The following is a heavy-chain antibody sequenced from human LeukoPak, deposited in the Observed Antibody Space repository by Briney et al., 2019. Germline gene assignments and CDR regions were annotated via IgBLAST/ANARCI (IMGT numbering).Heavy chain of an antibody. CDR3: ARDVYSSSSVVDY. D-gene: IGHD6-6*01. J-gene: IGHJ4*02. CDR1: GFSFSDAW. V-gene: IGHV3-15*07. Sequence: GGSLRLSCAASGFSFSDAWMNWVRQAPGKGLEWVGHIKSKVDGGTPDYVAPVKGRFTISRDDSRNTLYLQMSSLRAEDTAVYYCARDVYSSSSVVDYWGQGTLVTVSS. CDR2: IKSKVDGGTP.